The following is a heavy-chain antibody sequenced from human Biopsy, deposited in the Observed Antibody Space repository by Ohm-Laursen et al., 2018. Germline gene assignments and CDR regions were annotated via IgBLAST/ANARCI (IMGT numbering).Heavy chain of an antibody. D-gene: IGHD3-10*01. CDR1: GDSITSYF. CDR3: ARRLPLRGFAFDV. Sequence: SVTLSLTCTVSGDSITSYFWNWIRQAPGKGLEWIGNIYYRGYTNYSPSLKSRATISLDSSKNHFSLNLNSVTATDTAVYYCARRLPLRGFAFDVWGQGTVVTVS. J-gene: IGHJ3*01. V-gene: IGHV4-59*08. CDR2: IYYRGYT.